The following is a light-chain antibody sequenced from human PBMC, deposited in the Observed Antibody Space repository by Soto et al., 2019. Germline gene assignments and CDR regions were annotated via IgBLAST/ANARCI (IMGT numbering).Light chain of an antibody. Sequence: EIVLTQSPATLSFLPCERVRLXCRASQYINTRLAWYQHRPGQAPRLLIYQTSIRAAGIPARFSASGSGTDFTLTISDVQPEDFALYYCHQRQSWPRTFGQGTKVDIK. CDR2: QTS. V-gene: IGKV3-11*01. CDR1: QYINTR. J-gene: IGKJ1*01. CDR3: HQRQSWPRT.